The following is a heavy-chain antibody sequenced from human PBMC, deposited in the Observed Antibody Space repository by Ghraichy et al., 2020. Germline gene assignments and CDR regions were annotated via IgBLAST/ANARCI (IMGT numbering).Heavy chain of an antibody. J-gene: IGHJ4*02. Sequence: SETLSLTCTVSGGSLSSYFWSWIRQPPGKALEWIGNIYDSGSTRYNPSLKSRVTMSIDTSKNQFSLKMSSVTDADTAVYHCARVGSWYNSGHYYFDSWGQGTLATVSS. CDR3: ARVGSWYNSGHYYFDS. D-gene: IGHD1-26*01. V-gene: IGHV4-59*01. CDR2: IYDSGST. CDR1: GGSLSSYF.